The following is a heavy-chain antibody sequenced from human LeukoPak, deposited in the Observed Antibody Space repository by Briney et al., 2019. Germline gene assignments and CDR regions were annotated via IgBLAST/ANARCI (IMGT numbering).Heavy chain of an antibody. J-gene: IGHJ4*02. CDR2: VSGTSEYI. Sequence: GGSLRLSCAASGFSFSTYSMIWVRQAPGKGLEWVSAVSGTSEYIYYADSVRGRFTISRDNAKNTVYLQMNSLRAEDTAVYYCARWYSSGWYSDYWGQGTLVTVSS. D-gene: IGHD6-19*01. V-gene: IGHV3-21*06. CDR3: ARWYSSGWYSDY. CDR1: GFSFSTYS.